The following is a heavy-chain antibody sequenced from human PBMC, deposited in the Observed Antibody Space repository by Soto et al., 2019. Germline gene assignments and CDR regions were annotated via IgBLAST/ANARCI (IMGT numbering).Heavy chain of an antibody. Sequence: PSETLSPTCTVSGASITSYYWSWIRQPPGKGLEWIGYIYYSGITDXXPXXXXXXXXXXXTSXXQFSLRLSSVTAADTAVYYCARGGGVYYFDYWGQGTLVTVS. CDR3: ARGGGVYYFDY. J-gene: IGHJ4*02. V-gene: IGHV4-59*01. D-gene: IGHD2-8*02. CDR2: IYYSGIT. CDR1: GASITSYY.